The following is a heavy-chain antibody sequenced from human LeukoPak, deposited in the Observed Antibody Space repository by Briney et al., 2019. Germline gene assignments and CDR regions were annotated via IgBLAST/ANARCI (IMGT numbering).Heavy chain of an antibody. Sequence: PGGSLRLSCAASGFTFNSFAMSGVRQAPGKGLEWVSGISGSGDSTYYADSVKGRFTSSRDNSKNTLYLQMNSLRAEDTAVYYCAGRSGIAVAGAFDYWGQGTLVTVSS. V-gene: IGHV3-23*01. CDR2: ISGSGDST. CDR3: AGRSGIAVAGAFDY. CDR1: GFTFNSFA. J-gene: IGHJ4*02. D-gene: IGHD6-19*01.